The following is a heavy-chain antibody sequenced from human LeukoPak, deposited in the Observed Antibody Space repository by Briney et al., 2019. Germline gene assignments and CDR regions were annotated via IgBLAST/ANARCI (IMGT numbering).Heavy chain of an antibody. D-gene: IGHD1-26*01. Sequence: PGGSLRVSCAASGFTFSSHAMSWVRQAPGKALEWVSSISSSGGGTYYADSVKGRFTISRDNSKNTLYVQMNNLGAEDTAIYYCAKASRYSGTPWGVFEIWGQGTMVTVSS. CDR2: ISSSGGGT. CDR1: GFTFSSHA. V-gene: IGHV3-23*01. J-gene: IGHJ3*02. CDR3: AKASRYSGTPWGVFEI.